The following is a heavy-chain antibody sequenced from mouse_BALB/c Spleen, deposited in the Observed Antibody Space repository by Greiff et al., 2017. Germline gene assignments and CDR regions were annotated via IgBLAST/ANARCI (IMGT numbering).Heavy chain of an antibody. V-gene: IGHV1S137*01. CDR3: ARGDDGDKAMDY. J-gene: IGHJ4*01. D-gene: IGHD2-13*01. CDR1: GYTFTDYA. CDR2: ISTYYGDA. Sequence: VQLQQSGAELVRPGVSVKISCKGSGYTFTDYAMHWVKQSHAKSLEWIGVISTYYGDASYNQKFKGKATMTVDKSSSTAYMELARLTSEDSAIYYCARGDDGDKAMDYWGQGTSVTVSS.